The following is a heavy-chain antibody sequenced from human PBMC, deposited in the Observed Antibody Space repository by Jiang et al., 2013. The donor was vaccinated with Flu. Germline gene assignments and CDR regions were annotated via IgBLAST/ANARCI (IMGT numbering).Heavy chain of an antibody. CDR2: INAASGNT. J-gene: IGHJ4*02. CDR3: ARDLSLTGYARGFEY. CDR1: GFTLTKYA. V-gene: IGHV1-3*01. Sequence: SGAEVKKPGASVKVSCTASGFTLTKYAIHWVRQAPGQNLEWMGWINAASGNTKSAQTFQGRVTITSDTSANTAYMELTSLTSEDTAMYYCARDLSLTGYARGFEYWGQGTLVTVSS. D-gene: IGHD5-12*01.